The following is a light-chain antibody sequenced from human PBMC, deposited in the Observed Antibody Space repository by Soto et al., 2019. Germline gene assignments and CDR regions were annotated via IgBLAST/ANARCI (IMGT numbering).Light chain of an antibody. CDR1: SSDVGAYNY. CDR2: DVN. V-gene: IGLV2-11*01. CDR3: CSYAGTYTYV. Sequence: QSALTQPRSVSGSPGQSVTISCTGTSSDVGAYNYVSWYQQHPGKAPKLMIYDVNKRPSGVPDRFSGSKSGSTASLTISGLQSEDEADYFCCSYAGTYTYVFATGTKVTV. J-gene: IGLJ1*01.